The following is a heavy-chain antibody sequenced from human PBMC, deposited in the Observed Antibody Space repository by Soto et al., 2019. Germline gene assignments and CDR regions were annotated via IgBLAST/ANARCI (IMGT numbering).Heavy chain of an antibody. J-gene: IGHJ6*01. Sequence: GGSXRLSGAAAVCTFSSYAIHVFRQAPGKGLECVAVISYDGSNKYYEDSVKGRFTISRDNSKNTLYLQMNSLRAEDTAVYYSARGSGKTYYGMEVWGQATTVTVYS. CDR2: ISYDGSNK. CDR3: ARGSGKTYYGMEV. CDR1: VCTFSSYA. V-gene: IGHV3-30-3*01.